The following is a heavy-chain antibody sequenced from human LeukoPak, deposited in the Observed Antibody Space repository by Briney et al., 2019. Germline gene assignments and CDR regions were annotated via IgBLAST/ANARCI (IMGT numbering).Heavy chain of an antibody. CDR3: ARGGSGSVWYWFDP. CDR2: IYTSGST. D-gene: IGHD6-19*01. CDR1: GGSISSGSYY. J-gene: IGHJ5*02. Sequence: SETLSLTCTVSGGSISSGSYYWSWIRQPAGKGLEWIGRIYTSGSTNYNPSLKSRVTISVDTSKNQFSLKLSSVTAADTAVYYCARGGSGSVWYWFDPWGQGTLVTVSS. V-gene: IGHV4-61*02.